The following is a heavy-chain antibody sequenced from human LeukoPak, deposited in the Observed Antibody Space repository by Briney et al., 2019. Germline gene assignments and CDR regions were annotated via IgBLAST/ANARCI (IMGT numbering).Heavy chain of an antibody. J-gene: IGHJ4*02. D-gene: IGHD3-22*01. CDR3: ARDQNYYDSSGYYDY. CDR2: IYYSGST. Sequence: SENLSLTCTVSGVSISSYYWSWIRQPPGKGLEWIGYIYYSGSTNYNPSLKSRVTISVDTSKNQFSLKLSSVTAADTAVYYCARDQNYYDSSGYYDYWGQGTLVTVSS. CDR1: GVSISSYY. V-gene: IGHV4-59*01.